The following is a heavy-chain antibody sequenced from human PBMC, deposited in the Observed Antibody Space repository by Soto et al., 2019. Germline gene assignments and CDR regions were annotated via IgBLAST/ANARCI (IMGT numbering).Heavy chain of an antibody. J-gene: IGHJ6*02. CDR2: IIPIFGTA. V-gene: IGHV1-69*13. Sequence: SVKVSCKASGGTFSSYAISWVRQAPGQGLEWMGGIIPIFGTANYAQKFQGRVTITADESTSTAYMELSSLRSEDTAVYYCARYQGGYSGYDSRYYYYGMDVWGQGTTVTVSS. CDR1: GGTFSSYA. D-gene: IGHD5-12*01. CDR3: ARYQGGYSGYDSRYYYYGMDV.